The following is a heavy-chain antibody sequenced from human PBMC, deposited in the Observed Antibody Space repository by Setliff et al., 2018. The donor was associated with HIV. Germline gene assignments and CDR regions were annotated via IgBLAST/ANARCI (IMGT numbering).Heavy chain of an antibody. CDR2: IYTRGSV. CDR1: GDFISSGNFH. J-gene: IGHJ4*02. D-gene: IGHD3-22*01. V-gene: IGHV4-61*02. Sequence: SETLSLTCTVSGDFISSGNFHWNWIRQPAGKGPEWIGLIYTRGSVSYNPSLMSRVTISLDTSKNQLSLKLSSVTAADTAVYYCARLGYNYDSSGHGLWGQGTLVTVSS. CDR3: ARLGYNYDSSGHGL.